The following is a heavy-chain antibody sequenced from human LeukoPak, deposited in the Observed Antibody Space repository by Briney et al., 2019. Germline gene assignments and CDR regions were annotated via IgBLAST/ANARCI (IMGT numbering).Heavy chain of an antibody. V-gene: IGHV3-11*01. J-gene: IGHJ6*02. Sequence: GGSLRLSCAASGFTFSDYYMSWIRQAPGKGLEWVSYISSSGSTIYYADSVKGRFTISRDNAKNSLYLQMNSLRAEDTAVYYCARDSVVGDYYYGMDVWGQGTTVTVSS. D-gene: IGHD1-26*01. CDR1: GFTFSDYY. CDR3: ARDSVVGDYYYGMDV. CDR2: ISSSGSTI.